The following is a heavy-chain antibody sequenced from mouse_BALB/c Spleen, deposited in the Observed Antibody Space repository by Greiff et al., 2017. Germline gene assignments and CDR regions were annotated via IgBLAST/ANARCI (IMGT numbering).Heavy chain of an antibody. J-gene: IGHJ4*01. D-gene: IGHD1-1*01. CDR2: IDPENGDT. Sequence: DVKLVESGAELVRSGASVKLSCTASGFNIKDYYMHWVKQRPEQGLEWIGWIDPENGDTEYAPKFQGKATMTADTSSNTAYLQLSSLTSEDTAVYYCFITTVVAYYYAMDYWGQGTSVTVSS. V-gene: IGHV14-4*02. CDR3: FITTVVAYYYAMDY. CDR1: GFNIKDYY.